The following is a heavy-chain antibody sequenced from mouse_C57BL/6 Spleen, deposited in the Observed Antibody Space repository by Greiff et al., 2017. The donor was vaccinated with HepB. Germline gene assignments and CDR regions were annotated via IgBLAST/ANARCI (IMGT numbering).Heavy chain of an antibody. D-gene: IGHD2-1*01. CDR2: IYPGSGNT. J-gene: IGHJ2*01. Sequence: VQLQQSGAELVRPGASVKLSCKASGYTFTDYYINWVKQRPGQGLEWIARIYPGSGNTYYNEKFKGKATLTAEKSSSTAYMQLSSLTSEDSAVYFCARRSGYGNSHFDYWGQGTTLTVSS. CDR3: ARRSGYGNSHFDY. V-gene: IGHV1-76*01. CDR1: GYTFTDYY.